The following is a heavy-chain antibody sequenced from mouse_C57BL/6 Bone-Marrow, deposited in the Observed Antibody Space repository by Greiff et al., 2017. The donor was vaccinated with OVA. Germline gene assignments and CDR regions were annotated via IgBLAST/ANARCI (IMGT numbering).Heavy chain of an antibody. CDR2: INPNNGGT. V-gene: IGHV1-26*01. Sequence: EVKLQQSGPELVKPGASVKISCKASGYTFTDYYMNWVKQSHGKSLEWIGDINPNNGGTSYNQKFKGKATLTVDKSSSTAYMELRSLTSEDSAVYYCARGIWLRRYFDVWGTGTTVTVSS. CDR1: GYTFTDYY. CDR3: ARGIWLRRYFDV. D-gene: IGHD2-2*01. J-gene: IGHJ1*03.